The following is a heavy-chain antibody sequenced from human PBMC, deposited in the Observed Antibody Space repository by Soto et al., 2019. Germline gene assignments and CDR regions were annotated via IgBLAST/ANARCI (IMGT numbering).Heavy chain of an antibody. V-gene: IGHV1-69*13. CDR3: ARAPAFNVFGMDV. Sequence: ASVEVSCKASGGTFSSYAISWVRQAPGQGLEWMGGIIPIFGTANYAQKLQGRVTITADESTSTAYMELSSLRSEDTAVYYCARAPAFNVFGMDVWGQGTTVTVSS. J-gene: IGHJ6*02. CDR2: IIPIFGTA. CDR1: GGTFSSYA. D-gene: IGHD3-16*01.